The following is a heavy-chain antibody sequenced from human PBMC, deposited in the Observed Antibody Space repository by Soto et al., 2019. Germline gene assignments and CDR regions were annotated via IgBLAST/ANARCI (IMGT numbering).Heavy chain of an antibody. D-gene: IGHD3-22*01. CDR2: IVVGSGST. CDR3: ARGTYYYDSSGYYTY. V-gene: IGHV1-58*01. Sequence: ASVKVSCKASGFTFTSSAVQWVRQARGQRLEWIGWIVVGSGSTSYAQKFQGRVTMTRDTSTSTVYMELSSLRSEDTAVYYCARGTYYYDSSGYYTYWGQGTLVTVSS. CDR1: GFTFTSSA. J-gene: IGHJ4*02.